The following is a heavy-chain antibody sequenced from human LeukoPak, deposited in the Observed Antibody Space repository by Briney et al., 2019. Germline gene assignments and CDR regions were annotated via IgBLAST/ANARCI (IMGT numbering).Heavy chain of an antibody. CDR2: IYPGDSDT. D-gene: IGHD3-10*01. J-gene: IGHJ2*01. CDR1: GYSFTNFW. CDR3: ARQYNSGNSHYWYFDL. Sequence: GESLKISCKGSGYSFTNFWIAWVRQMPGKGLQWMGIIYPGDSDTRYSPSFQGQVTISADKSISTANLQWSSLKASDTAMYYCARQYNSGNSHYWYFDLWGRGTLVTVSS. V-gene: IGHV5-51*01.